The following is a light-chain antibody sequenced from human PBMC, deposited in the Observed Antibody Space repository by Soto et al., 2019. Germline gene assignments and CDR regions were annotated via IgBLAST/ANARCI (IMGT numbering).Light chain of an antibody. J-gene: IGKJ1*01. CDR3: HQYGSSPRT. CDR1: QTIYSN. V-gene: IGKV3-20*01. Sequence: EIVLTQSPGTLSLSPGERATLSCRASQTIYSNVAWYQQRPGQAPRLLIYAASRRATGIPDRFSGSGSGTDFTLTISRLEPEDFAVYYCHQYGSSPRTFGQGTKVDIK. CDR2: AAS.